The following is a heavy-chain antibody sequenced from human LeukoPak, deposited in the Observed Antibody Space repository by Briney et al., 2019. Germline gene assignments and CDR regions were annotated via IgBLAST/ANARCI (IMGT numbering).Heavy chain of an antibody. CDR2: ISYDGSNK. J-gene: IGHJ4*02. V-gene: IGHV3-30-3*01. D-gene: IGHD3-22*01. CDR3: ARGGYSNYYFDY. CDR1: GFTFSSYA. Sequence: GRSLRLFCAASGFTFSSYAMHWVRQSPGKGLEWVAVISYDGSNKYYADSVKGRFTISRDNSKNTLYLQMNSLRAEDTAVYYCARGGYSNYYFDYWGQGTLVTVSS.